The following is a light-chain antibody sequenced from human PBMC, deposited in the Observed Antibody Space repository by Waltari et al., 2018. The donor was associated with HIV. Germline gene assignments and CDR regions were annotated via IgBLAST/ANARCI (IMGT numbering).Light chain of an antibody. CDR1: VLAKTY. V-gene: IGLV3-27*01. CDR2: KDH. Sequence: SYELTQPSSMSVSPGQTARITCSGDVLAKTYARWFQQKPGQAPGLLIYKDHERPSGIPERFSVSSSGTTVTLTSSGAQVDDEADYYCYSVADNMGVFGGGTKLTVL. CDR3: YSVADNMGV. J-gene: IGLJ3*02.